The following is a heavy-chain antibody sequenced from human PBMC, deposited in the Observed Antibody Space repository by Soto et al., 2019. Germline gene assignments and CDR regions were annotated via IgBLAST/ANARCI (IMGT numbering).Heavy chain of an antibody. J-gene: IGHJ4*02. CDR2: IYWDNDK. D-gene: IGHD3-10*01. V-gene: IGHV2-5*02. Sequence: SGPTLVNPTQTLTLTCAFSGFSLNTRGVGVGWVRQPPGKALEWLALIYWDNDKRYSPSLKNRLTITKDTPKDHVVLMMTDMDPVDTATYYCTHNNYYGSGSAYWGRGTLVTVSS. CDR3: THNNYYGSGSAY. CDR1: GFSLNTRGVG.